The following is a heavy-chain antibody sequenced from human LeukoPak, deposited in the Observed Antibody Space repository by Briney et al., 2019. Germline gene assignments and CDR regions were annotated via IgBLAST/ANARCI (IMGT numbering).Heavy chain of an antibody. J-gene: IGHJ5*02. Sequence: ASVKVSCKASGYTFTSYDINWVRQATGQGLEWMGWMNPNSGNTGYAQKFQGRVTMTRNTSISTAYMELSSLRSEDTAVYYCARGQRAIWFGELLISRWFDPWGQGTLVTVSS. V-gene: IGHV1-8*01. CDR1: GYTFTSYD. CDR3: ARGQRAIWFGELLISRWFDP. D-gene: IGHD3-10*01. CDR2: MNPNSGNT.